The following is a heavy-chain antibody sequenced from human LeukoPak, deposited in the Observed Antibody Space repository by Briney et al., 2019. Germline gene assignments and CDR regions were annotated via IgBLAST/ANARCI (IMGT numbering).Heavy chain of an antibody. D-gene: IGHD3-9*01. CDR1: GFTFSSYG. J-gene: IGHJ4*02. CDR2: IRYDGSNK. V-gene: IGHV3-30*02. CDR3: AKTSAPNYDILTGLNY. Sequence: GGSLRLSCAASGFTFSSYGMHWVRQAPGKGLEWVAFIRYDGSNKYYADSVKGRFTISRDNSKNTLYLQMNSLRAEDTAVYYCAKTSAPNYDILTGLNYWGQGTLVTVSS.